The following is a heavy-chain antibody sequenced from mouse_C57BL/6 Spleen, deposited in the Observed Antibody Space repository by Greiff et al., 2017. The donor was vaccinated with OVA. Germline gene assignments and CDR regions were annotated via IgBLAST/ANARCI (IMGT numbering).Heavy chain of an antibody. D-gene: IGHD1-1*01. CDR3: ARSGYGSSYPFAY. CDR1: GYTFTSYW. Sequence: QVQLQQPGAELVKPGASVKLSCKASGYTFTSYWMQWVKQRPGQGLEWIGEIDPSDSYTNYNQKFKGKATLTVDTSSSTAYMQLSSLTSEDSAVYYCARSGYGSSYPFAYWGQGTLVTVSA. V-gene: IGHV1-50*01. J-gene: IGHJ3*01. CDR2: IDPSDSYT.